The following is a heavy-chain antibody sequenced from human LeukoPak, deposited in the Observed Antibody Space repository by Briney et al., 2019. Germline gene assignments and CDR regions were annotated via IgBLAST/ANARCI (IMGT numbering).Heavy chain of an antibody. CDR3: TRRSGDDSRGYYDY. J-gene: IGHJ4*02. V-gene: IGHV3-73*01. CDR1: GFTFSGSA. Sequence: GGSLRLSCAASGFTFSGSAMHWVRQASGKGLEWVGRIRSKVNNYATAYAAAVKGRFSISRDESKNTAYLQMNSLKTEDTAVYYCTRRSGDDSRGYYDYGGQGTLVTVSS. CDR2: IRSKVNNYAT. D-gene: IGHD3-22*01.